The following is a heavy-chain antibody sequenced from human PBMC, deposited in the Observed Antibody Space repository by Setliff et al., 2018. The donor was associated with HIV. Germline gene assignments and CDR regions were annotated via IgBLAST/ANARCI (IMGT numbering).Heavy chain of an antibody. Sequence: PSETLSLTCAIYGGSFKGNLWNWIRQSPGKGLEWVGEINHGGSPNYNPSLKSRVIISIDTSKNQFSLKLTSVTAADTAKYYCARRTRENPYYYYYYMDAWGNGTTVTVPS. V-gene: IGHV4-34*01. J-gene: IGHJ6*03. CDR1: GGSFKGNL. CDR3: ARRTRENPYYYYYYMDA. CDR2: INHGGSP.